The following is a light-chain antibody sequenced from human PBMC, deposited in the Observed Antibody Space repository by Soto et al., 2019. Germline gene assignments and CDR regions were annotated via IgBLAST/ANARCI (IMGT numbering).Light chain of an antibody. CDR3: SSYTSSNTLV. V-gene: IGLV2-14*01. Sequence: SALTQPASVSGSPGQSITISCTGTSSDVGGYNYVSWYQQYPGKAPKLMIYDVSNRPSEVSNRFSASKSDNTASLTISGLQAEDEADYYCSSYTSSNTLVFGGGTKLTVL. J-gene: IGLJ2*01. CDR1: SSDVGGYNY. CDR2: DVS.